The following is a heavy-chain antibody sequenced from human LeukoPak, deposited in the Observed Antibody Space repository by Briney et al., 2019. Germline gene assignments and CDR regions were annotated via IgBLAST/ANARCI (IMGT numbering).Heavy chain of an antibody. D-gene: IGHD3-22*01. Sequence: SETLFLTCTVSGGSISSYYWSWIRQPPGKGLEWIGYIYYSGSTNYNPSLKSRVTISVDTSKNQFSLKLSSVTAADTAVYYCARGHYYDNHFDYWGQGTLVTVSS. CDR1: GGSISSYY. V-gene: IGHV4-59*01. CDR2: IYYSGST. J-gene: IGHJ4*02. CDR3: ARGHYYDNHFDY.